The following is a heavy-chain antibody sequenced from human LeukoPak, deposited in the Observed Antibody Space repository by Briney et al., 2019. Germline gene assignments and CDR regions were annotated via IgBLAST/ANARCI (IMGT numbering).Heavy chain of an antibody. CDR1: GVTFSSYA. Sequence: GGSLRLSCAASGVTFSSYAMSWVRQAPGKGLEWVSAISGGGGSTYYADSVKGRFTISRDNSKNTLYLQMNSLRAEDTAVYYCAKGGYSSGWYSDRGGHFDYWGQGTLVTVSS. V-gene: IGHV3-23*01. D-gene: IGHD6-19*01. CDR2: ISGGGGST. J-gene: IGHJ4*02. CDR3: AKGGYSSGWYSDRGGHFDY.